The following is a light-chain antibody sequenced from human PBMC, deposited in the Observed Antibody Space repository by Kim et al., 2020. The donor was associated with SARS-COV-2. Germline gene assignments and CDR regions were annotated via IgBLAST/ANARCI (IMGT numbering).Light chain of an antibody. Sequence: LSASIGDRITITCRASQNVETWVAWFQQHPGKAPRLLVLKASFLQTGVPSRFSGSGSGTEFTLTINNLQADDFATYYCQQYDSYATFGQGTKVDIK. V-gene: IGKV1-5*03. CDR2: KAS. J-gene: IGKJ1*01. CDR1: QNVETW. CDR3: QQYDSYAT.